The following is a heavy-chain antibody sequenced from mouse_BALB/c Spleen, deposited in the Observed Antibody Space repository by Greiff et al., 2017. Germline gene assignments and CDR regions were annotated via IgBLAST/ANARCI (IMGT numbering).Heavy chain of an antibody. Sequence: DVKLVESGGGLVKPGGSLKLSCAASGFTFSSYAMSWVRQTPEKRLEWVASISSGGSTYYPDSVKGRFTISRDNARNILYLQMSSLRSEDTAMYYCARDGSSYWYFDVWGAGTTVTVSS. CDR2: ISSGGST. CDR3: ARDGSSYWYFDV. D-gene: IGHD1-1*01. J-gene: IGHJ1*01. CDR1: GFTFSSYA. V-gene: IGHV5-6-5*01.